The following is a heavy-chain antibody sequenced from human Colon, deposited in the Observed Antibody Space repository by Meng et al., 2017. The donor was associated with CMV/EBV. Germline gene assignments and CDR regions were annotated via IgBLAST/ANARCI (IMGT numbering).Heavy chain of an antibody. J-gene: IGHJ4*02. D-gene: IGHD2/OR15-2a*01. V-gene: IGHV3-23*01. CDR2: ISSRGDKR. CDR3: ARGQFLHYFDD. Sequence: GSLRLSCVVSGVTFSDSVMSWVRQAPGKGLEWVAAISSRGDKRDYADSVKGRFTISRDNFRNTVILQMSSMKVEDTAVYYCARGQFLHYFDDWGRGTLVTVSS. CDR1: GVTFSDSV.